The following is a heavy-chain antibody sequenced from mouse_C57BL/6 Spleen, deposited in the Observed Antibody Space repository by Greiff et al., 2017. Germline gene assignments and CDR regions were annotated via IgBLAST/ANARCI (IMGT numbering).Heavy chain of an antibody. CDR3: ARDGSTGTTYFDY. V-gene: IGHV5-16*01. Sequence: EVQLVESEAGLVQPGSSIKLSCTASGFTFSDYYMAWVRQVPEKGLEWVANINYDGGTTYYPASLKSRFIISRDNAKNIQYLQMTSLKSEDTATYYCARDGSTGTTYFDYWGKGTTLTVSS. CDR2: INYDGGTT. CDR1: GFTFSDYY. D-gene: IGHD4-1*02. J-gene: IGHJ2*01.